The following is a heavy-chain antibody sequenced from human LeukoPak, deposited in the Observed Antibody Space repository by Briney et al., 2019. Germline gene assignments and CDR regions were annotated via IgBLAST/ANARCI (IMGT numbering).Heavy chain of an antibody. V-gene: IGHV1-69*06. J-gene: IGHJ3*01. CDR1: GCTFSSYA. Sequence: GASVKVSYKASGCTFSSYAISWVRQAPGRGLEWMGGIIPIFGTANYAQKFQGRVTITADKSASTAYMELSSLRSEDTAVYYCARVRLVWGMESFDLWGQGTMVTVSS. CDR2: IIPIFGTA. CDR3: ARVRLVWGMESFDL. D-gene: IGHD3-16*01.